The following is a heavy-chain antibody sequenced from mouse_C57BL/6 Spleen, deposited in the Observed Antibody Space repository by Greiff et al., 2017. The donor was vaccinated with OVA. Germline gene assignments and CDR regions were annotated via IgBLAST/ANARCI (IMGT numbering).Heavy chain of an antibody. CDR1: GYTFTSYG. Sequence: VKLQQSGAELARPGASVKLSCKASGYTFTSYGIRWVKQSTGQGLEWIGEIYPRSGNTYYNEKFKGKATLPADKSSSTAYMVLRSLTSEDSAVYVVSSVCYDYDVGDYFDYWGQGTTLTVSA. V-gene: IGHV1-81*01. CDR3: SSVCYDYDVGDYFDY. CDR2: IYPRSGNT. D-gene: IGHD2-4*01. J-gene: IGHJ2*01.